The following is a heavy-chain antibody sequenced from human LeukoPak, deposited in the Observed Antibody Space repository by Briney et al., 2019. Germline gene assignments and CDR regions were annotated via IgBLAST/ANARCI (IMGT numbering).Heavy chain of an antibody. CDR1: GASICSDDYY. CDR2: IYYTGSP. D-gene: IGHD4-11*01. J-gene: IGHJ2*01. V-gene: IGHV4-30-4*01. CDR3: ARDLGTTAVRRNWYFDL. Sequence: SSQTLSVTCTVSGASICSDDYYWNWLRQPPGKGLQWIGYIYYTGSPYYNPSLKSRVLISEDNSKNQISLQLTSVTAADTAVYYCARDLGTTAVRRNWYFDLWGRGTLVTVSS.